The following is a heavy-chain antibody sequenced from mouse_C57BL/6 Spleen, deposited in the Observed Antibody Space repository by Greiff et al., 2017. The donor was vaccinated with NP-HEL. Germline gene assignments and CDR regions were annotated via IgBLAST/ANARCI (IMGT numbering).Heavy chain of an antibody. D-gene: IGHD2-2*01. CDR1: GYTFTDYE. V-gene: IGHV1-15*01. Sequence: VQLQQSGAELVRPGASVTLSCKASGYTFTDYEMHWVKQTPVHGLEWIGAIDPETGGTAYNQKFKGKAILTADKSSSTAYMELRSLTSEDSAFYYCTSSYMVTTAYWGQGTLVTVSA. J-gene: IGHJ3*01. CDR2: IDPETGGT. CDR3: TSSYMVTTAY.